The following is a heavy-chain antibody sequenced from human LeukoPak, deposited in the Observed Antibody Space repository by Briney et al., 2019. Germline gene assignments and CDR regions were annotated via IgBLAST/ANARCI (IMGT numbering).Heavy chain of an antibody. D-gene: IGHD1-1*01. Sequence: GASVKVSCKASGYTFTGYYMHWVRQAPGQGLEWMGWINPNSGGTNYAQKFQGRVTITADESTSTAYMELSSLRSEDTAVYYCARDPRTTGTTNAFDIWGQGTMVTVSS. CDR2: INPNSGGT. CDR3: ARDPRTTGTTNAFDI. J-gene: IGHJ3*02. CDR1: GYTFTGYY. V-gene: IGHV1-2*02.